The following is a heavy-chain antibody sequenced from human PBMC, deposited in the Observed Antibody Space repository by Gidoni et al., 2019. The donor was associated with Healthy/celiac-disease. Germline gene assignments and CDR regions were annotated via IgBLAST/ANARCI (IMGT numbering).Heavy chain of an antibody. CDR2: FSSRSSYI. Sequence: EVQLVESGGGLVKPGGSLSLSCAASGCPFMSYSMNGVRQAPGKGRAWVSSFSSRSSYIYYADSVKGRFTISRDNAKNSLYLQMNSLRAEDTAVYYCARDRYYYDSSGYYADYWGQGTLVTVSS. J-gene: IGHJ4*02. V-gene: IGHV3-21*01. D-gene: IGHD3-22*01. CDR1: GCPFMSYS. CDR3: ARDRYYYDSSGYYADY.